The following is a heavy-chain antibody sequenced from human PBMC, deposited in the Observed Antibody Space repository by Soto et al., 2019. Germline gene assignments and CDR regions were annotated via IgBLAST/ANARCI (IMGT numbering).Heavy chain of an antibody. V-gene: IGHV5-10-1*01. D-gene: IGHD1-1*01. CDR1: GYNFTSHW. J-gene: IGHJ6*02. CDR2: IDPSDSYT. CDR3: AASPKDWNRSSAGAWYYYGMDV. Sequence: PLQSLKISSKGSGYNFTSHWISRVRQKHGKGLAWMGRIDPSDSYTNYSPSCQGHVTISAGKSISTAYLQWSSLKASDTAMYYCAASPKDWNRSSAGAWYYYGMDVWGQGTTVTVSS.